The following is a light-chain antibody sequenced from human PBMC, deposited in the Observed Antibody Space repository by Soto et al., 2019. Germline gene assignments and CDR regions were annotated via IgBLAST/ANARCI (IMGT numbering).Light chain of an antibody. CDR3: QHYNSYSEA. CDR2: KAS. Sequence: DLPISLSPSTLAGPVGARVTITFPASQTISSWLAWYQQKPGKAPKLLIYKASTLKSGVPSRFSGSGSGTEFTLTISSLQPDDFATYYCQHYNSYSEAFGQGTKVDIK. V-gene: IGKV1-5*03. J-gene: IGKJ1*01. CDR1: QTISSW.